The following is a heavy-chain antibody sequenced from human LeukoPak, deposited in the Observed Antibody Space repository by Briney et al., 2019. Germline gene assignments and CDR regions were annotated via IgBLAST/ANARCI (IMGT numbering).Heavy chain of an antibody. D-gene: IGHD2-21*01. J-gene: IGHJ4*02. CDR3: ARSRVYCGGDCYRTFDY. CDR1: GGTFSGYA. V-gene: IGHV1-69*13. CDR2: IIPIFGTA. Sequence: SVKVSCKASGGTFSGYAISWVRQAPGQGLEWMGGIIPIFGTANYAQKFQGRVTITADESTSTAYMELSSLRSEDTAVYYCARSRVYCGGDCYRTFDYWGQGTLVTVSS.